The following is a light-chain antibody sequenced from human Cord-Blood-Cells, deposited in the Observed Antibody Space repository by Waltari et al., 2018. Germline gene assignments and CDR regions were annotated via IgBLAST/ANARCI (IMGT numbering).Light chain of an antibody. Sequence: EIVMTQSPATLSVSPGERATLSCRASQSVSSNLAWYQQKPGQAPRLLIYGASTMATGIPARFSGSGSVTEFTLTISSLQSEDFAVYYCQQYNNWPPYSFGQGTKLEIK. CDR1: QSVSSN. CDR3: QQYNNWPPYS. J-gene: IGKJ2*03. CDR2: GAS. V-gene: IGKV3-15*01.